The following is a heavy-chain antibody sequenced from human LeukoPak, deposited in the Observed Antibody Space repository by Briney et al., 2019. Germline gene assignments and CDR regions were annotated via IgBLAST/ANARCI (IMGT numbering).Heavy chain of an antibody. D-gene: IGHD3-9*01. Sequence: ASVKVSCKASGYTFTSYGISWVRQAPGQGLEWMGWISAYNGNTNYAQKLQGRVTMTTDTSTSTAYMELRSLRSDDTAVYYCARDNILTGYGNWFDPWGQGTLVTVSS. CDR2: ISAYNGNT. J-gene: IGHJ5*02. CDR1: GYTFTSYG. CDR3: ARDNILTGYGNWFDP. V-gene: IGHV1-18*01.